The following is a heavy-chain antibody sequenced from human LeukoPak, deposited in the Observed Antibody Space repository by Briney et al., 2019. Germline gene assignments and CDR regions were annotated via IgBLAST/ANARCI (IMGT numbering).Heavy chain of an antibody. J-gene: IGHJ6*02. CDR1: GGSISSISYY. V-gene: IGHV4-39*01. Sequence: SETLSLTCTVSGGSISSISYYWGWIRQPPGKGLEWIGSIYYSGSIYCNPSLKSRVTIFVDTSKNQFSLKLTSVTAADTAVFYCARGSIPIFGYGMDVWGQGTTVTVSS. CDR2: IYYSGSI. CDR3: ARGSIPIFGYGMDV. D-gene: IGHD3-3*01.